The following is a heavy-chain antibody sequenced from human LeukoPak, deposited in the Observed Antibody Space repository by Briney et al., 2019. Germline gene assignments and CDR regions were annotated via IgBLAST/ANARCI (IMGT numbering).Heavy chain of an antibody. CDR2: IKSKSDGETI. V-gene: IGHV3-15*01. Sequence: GGSLRLSCAASGFTFSSYWMSWVRQAPGKGLEWVGRIKSKSDGETIDYAAPVKGRFTISRDDSKTTLYLQMSSLKTEDTAVYYCATWSSLASWGQGTLVTVSS. J-gene: IGHJ5*02. CDR1: GFTFSSYW. CDR3: ATWSSLAS. D-gene: IGHD2-15*01.